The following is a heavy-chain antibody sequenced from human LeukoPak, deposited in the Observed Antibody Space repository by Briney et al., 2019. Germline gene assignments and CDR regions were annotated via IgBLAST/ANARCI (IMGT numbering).Heavy chain of an antibody. D-gene: IGHD4-17*01. CDR3: ARLNGDFTFDY. Sequence: SETLSLTCTVSGGSISSTSYYWGWIRQPPGKGLEWIGSIHYSGSTYYNSSLRSRVTISVDTSNNQFSLNLRSVTAADTAVYYCARLNGDFTFDYWGQETLVTVSS. CDR2: IHYSGST. J-gene: IGHJ4*02. V-gene: IGHV4-39*01. CDR1: GGSISSTSYY.